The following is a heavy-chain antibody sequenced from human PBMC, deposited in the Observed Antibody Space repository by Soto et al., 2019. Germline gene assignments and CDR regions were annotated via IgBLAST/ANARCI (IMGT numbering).Heavy chain of an antibody. CDR2: IDPGDSSA. D-gene: IGHD2-2*01. J-gene: IGHJ4*02. CDR3: ARRYCSRADFDC. Sequence: PGESLKISCHGSGYTFFSFWIVWVRQVPGKGLEWVGRIDPGDSSATYSPTFQGHVTISADRSTRSAYLQWRSLRASDTAIYFCARRYCSRADFDCWGQGTLVTVSS. CDR1: GYTFFSFW. V-gene: IGHV5-10-1*01.